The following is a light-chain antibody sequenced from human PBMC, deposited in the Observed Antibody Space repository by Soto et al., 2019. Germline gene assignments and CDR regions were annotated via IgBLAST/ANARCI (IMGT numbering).Light chain of an antibody. J-gene: IGKJ1*01. V-gene: IGKV1-5*01. CDR3: QQYETFSGT. Sequence: DIQMTQSPSTLSASVGDTVTVTCRASQSVSGCLAWYQQKPGEAPKLLIYVASALPRGVPSRFSGSGSGTKFTLTIASLQPDDFATYYCQQYETFSGTFGPGTKVEI. CDR1: QSVSGC. CDR2: VAS.